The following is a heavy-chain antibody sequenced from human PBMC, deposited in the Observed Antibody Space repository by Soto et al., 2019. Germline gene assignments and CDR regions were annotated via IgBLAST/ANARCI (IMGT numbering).Heavy chain of an antibody. CDR1: GGSLSSGGYS. D-gene: IGHD3-3*01. Sequence: PSDTLSLTCAVSGGSLSSGGYSWSWIRQPPGKGLEWIGYIYHSGSTYYNPSLKSRVTISVDRSKNQFSLKLSSVTAADTAVYYCARVGDLLRFLDNWFDPWGQGTLVTVSS. V-gene: IGHV4-30-2*01. CDR3: ARVGDLLRFLDNWFDP. CDR2: IYHSGST. J-gene: IGHJ5*02.